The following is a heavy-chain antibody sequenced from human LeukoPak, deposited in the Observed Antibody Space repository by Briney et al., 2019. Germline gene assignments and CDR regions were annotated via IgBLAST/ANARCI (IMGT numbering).Heavy chain of an antibody. Sequence: SETLSLTCIVSGGSISRSSYYWGWLRQPPGKGLEWIGTISDSGSTYYSPSLKSRVTISVDTSKNQFSLKLRFVTAADTAVYYCARQDIWFGELVVWGQGTTVTV. V-gene: IGHV4-39*01. J-gene: IGHJ6*02. CDR3: ARQDIWFGELVV. CDR1: GGSISRSSYY. D-gene: IGHD3-10*01. CDR2: ISDSGST.